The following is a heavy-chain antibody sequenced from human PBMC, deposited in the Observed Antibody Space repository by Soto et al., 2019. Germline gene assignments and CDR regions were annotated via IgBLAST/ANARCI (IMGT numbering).Heavy chain of an antibody. V-gene: IGHV1-69*08. J-gene: IGHJ6*02. D-gene: IGHD3-10*01. CDR3: ASAPIEEFGELLCVMDV. Sequence: SVKVSCKASGGTFTTYSINWVRQAPGQGLEWMGRIIPKFYTANYAQRLQVRVTITADKSTTTAYMELSSLRSEDTAVYYCASAPIEEFGELLCVMDVWGQGTTVTVS. CDR2: IIPKFYTA. CDR1: GGTFTTYS.